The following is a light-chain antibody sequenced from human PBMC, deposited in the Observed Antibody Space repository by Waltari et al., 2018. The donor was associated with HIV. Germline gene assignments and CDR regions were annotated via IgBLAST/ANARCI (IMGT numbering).Light chain of an antibody. CDR3: GTWDSSLSAGL. Sequence: QSVLTQPPSVSAAPGQKVTISCSGSSSNIGNNYVSWYQQLPGTAPKLLIYDNNKRPSGIPVRLSVSKSGTSATLGSTGLKTGDEADYYCGTWDSSLSAGLFGGGTKLTVL. V-gene: IGLV1-51*01. CDR2: DNN. CDR1: SSNIGNNY. J-gene: IGLJ3*02.